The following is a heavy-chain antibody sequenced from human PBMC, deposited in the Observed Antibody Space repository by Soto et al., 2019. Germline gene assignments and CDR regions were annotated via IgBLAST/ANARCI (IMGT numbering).Heavy chain of an antibody. CDR2: IYYSGST. J-gene: IGHJ4*02. CDR3: ARGRGYDVSLDY. V-gene: IGHV4-59*01. D-gene: IGHD5-12*01. CDR1: GGSISSYY. Sequence: PSETLSLTCTVSGGSISSYYWSWIRQPPGKGLEWIGYIYYSGSTNYNPSLKSRVTISVDTSKNQFSLKLSSVTAADTAVYYCARGRGYDVSLDYWGQGTLVTVSS.